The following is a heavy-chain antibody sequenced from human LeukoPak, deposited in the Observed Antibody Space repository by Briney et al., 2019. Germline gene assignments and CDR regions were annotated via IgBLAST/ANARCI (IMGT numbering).Heavy chain of an antibody. V-gene: IGHV4-34*01. J-gene: IGHJ4*02. D-gene: IGHD6-6*01. CDR3: ARVAARRPLDY. CDR1: GGSFSGYY. CDR2: INHSGST. Sequence: SETLSLTCAVYGGSFSGYYWSWIRQPPGQGLEWIGEINHSGSTNYNPSLKSRVTISVDTSKNQFSLKLSSVTAADTAVYYCARVAARRPLDYWGQGTLVTVSS.